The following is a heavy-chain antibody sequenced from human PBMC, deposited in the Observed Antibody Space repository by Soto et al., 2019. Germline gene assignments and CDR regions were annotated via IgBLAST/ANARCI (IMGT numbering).Heavy chain of an antibody. CDR3: ARLPMVRGVIIAGGSFDI. J-gene: IGHJ3*02. CDR2: IIPIFGTA. Sequence: QVQLVQSGAEVKKPGSSVKVSCKASGGTFSSYAISWVRQAPGQGLEWMGGIIPIFGTANYAQKFQDRVTITADEATSTAYMESSSLRSEDTAVYYCARLPMVRGVIIAGGSFDIWGQGTMVTVSS. D-gene: IGHD3-10*01. CDR1: GGTFSSYA. V-gene: IGHV1-69*01.